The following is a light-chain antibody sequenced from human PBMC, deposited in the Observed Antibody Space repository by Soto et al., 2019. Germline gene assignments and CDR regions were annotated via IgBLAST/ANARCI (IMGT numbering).Light chain of an antibody. V-gene: IGKV1-33*01. Sequence: DILMTQSPSSLSPSVGDIVTITCQASQDISKYLNWYQQKQGTPPKLLIYHSSNLETGVPSRFSGSGAGTHVILTISSLQPEDIATYFGHQYDSFPRTFGQGTNLDLK. J-gene: IGKJ2*01. CDR2: HSS. CDR1: QDISKY. CDR3: HQYDSFPRT.